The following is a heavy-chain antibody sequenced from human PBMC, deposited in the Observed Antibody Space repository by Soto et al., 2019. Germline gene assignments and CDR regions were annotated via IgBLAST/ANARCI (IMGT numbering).Heavy chain of an antibody. V-gene: IGHV3-74*01. D-gene: IGHD3-10*01. CDR2: INSHGTSI. J-gene: IGHJ6*02. CDR3: ARDPPGSGKYLYYGMDV. CDR1: GFTFSSYW. Sequence: EVKLVESGGGSVQPGGSLRLSCEASGFTFSSYWMHWVRQGPGKGLMWVSRINSHGTSISYADSVKGRFTISRDNAKNTLYLQMNSLRAEDTAVYYCARDPPGSGKYLYYGMDVWGQGTTVTVSS.